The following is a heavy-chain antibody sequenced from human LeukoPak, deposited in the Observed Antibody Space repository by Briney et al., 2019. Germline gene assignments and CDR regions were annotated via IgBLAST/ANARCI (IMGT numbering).Heavy chain of an antibody. CDR3: ARNENSDWGYFDY. CDR1: RFTFNSYA. V-gene: IGHV3-23*01. Sequence: QPGGFLRLSCAASRFTFNSYAMSWVRQAPGKGLEWVSVIGGSNGITFYVGSVKGRFTISRDNSKDTLYLQMNSLRAEDTAVYYCARNENSDWGYFDYWGQGTLVTVSS. CDR2: IGGSNGIT. J-gene: IGHJ4*02. D-gene: IGHD2-21*02.